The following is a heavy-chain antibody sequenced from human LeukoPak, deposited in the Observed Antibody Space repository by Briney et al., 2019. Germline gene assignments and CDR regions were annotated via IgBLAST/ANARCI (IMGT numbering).Heavy chain of an antibody. CDR1: GGSISSYY. J-gene: IGHJ6*02. CDR3: ARDRYYDILTGYPRSYGMDV. CDR2: INHSGST. D-gene: IGHD3-9*01. V-gene: IGHV4-34*01. Sequence: SETLSLTCTVSGGSISSYYWSWIRQPPGKGLEWIGEINHSGSTNYNPSLKSRVTISVDTSKNQFSLKLSSVTAADTAVYYCARDRYYDILTGYPRSYGMDVWGQGTTVTVSS.